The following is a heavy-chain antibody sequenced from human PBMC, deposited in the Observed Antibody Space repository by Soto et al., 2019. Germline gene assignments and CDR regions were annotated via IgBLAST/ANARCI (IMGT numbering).Heavy chain of an antibody. D-gene: IGHD1-26*01. CDR1: GFTVSSNS. V-gene: IGHV3-53*04. CDR3: SRDIGRGLFDF. CDR2: IYSGGSK. Sequence: EVQLVESGGGLVQPGGSLRLSCAASGFTVSSNSMSWVRQAPGKGLEWVSVIYSGGSKYYADSVKGRFTISRHNSKNTLYLQMNSLRAEDTAAYYCSRDIGRGLFDFWGQGTLVTVSS. J-gene: IGHJ4*02.